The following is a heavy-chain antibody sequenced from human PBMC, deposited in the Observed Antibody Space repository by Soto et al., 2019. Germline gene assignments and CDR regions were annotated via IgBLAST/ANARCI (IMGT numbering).Heavy chain of an antibody. D-gene: IGHD6-19*01. V-gene: IGHV3-30-3*01. Sequence: QVQLVESGGGVVQPGRSLRLSCAASGFTFSSYAMHWVRQAPGKGLEWVAVISYDGSNKYYADSVKGRFTISRDNSKKTLYLQMNSLRAEDTAVDDCASQQWLGNWGQGPLVTVSS. CDR1: GFTFSSYA. CDR3: ASQQWLGN. CDR2: ISYDGSNK. J-gene: IGHJ4*02.